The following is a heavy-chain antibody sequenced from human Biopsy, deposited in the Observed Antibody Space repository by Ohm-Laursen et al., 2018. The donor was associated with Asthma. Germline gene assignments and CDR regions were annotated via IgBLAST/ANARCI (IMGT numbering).Heavy chain of an antibody. CDR1: GGSISSFY. Sequence: SDTLSLTCRVYGGSISSFYWSWIRQSPEKGLEWMRYVYWTGSTNYNPSLKSRITMSVDTSKNRMFLELTSVTAADTAIYYCVRAVRNEQWLAPFDYWGQGKPVTVSS. CDR3: VRAVRNEQWLAPFDY. J-gene: IGHJ4*02. CDR2: VYWTGST. D-gene: IGHD6-19*01. V-gene: IGHV4-59*07.